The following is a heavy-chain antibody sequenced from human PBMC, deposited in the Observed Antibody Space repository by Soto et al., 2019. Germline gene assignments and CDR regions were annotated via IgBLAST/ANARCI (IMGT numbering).Heavy chain of an antibody. V-gene: IGHV1-18*04. CDR3: ARDLRYYGSGRARPPGV. D-gene: IGHD3-10*01. CDR2: ISAYNGNT. Sequence: ASVTVSCKSSGYTFTGHYIHWVRQAPEQGPEWMGWISAYNGNTNYAQKLQGRVTMTTDTSTSTAYMELRSLRSDDTAVYYCARDLRYYGSGRARPPGVWGQGTTVTVSS. J-gene: IGHJ6*02. CDR1: GYTFTGHY.